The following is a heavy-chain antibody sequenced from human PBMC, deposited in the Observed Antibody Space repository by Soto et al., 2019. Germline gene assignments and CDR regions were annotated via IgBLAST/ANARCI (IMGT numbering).Heavy chain of an antibody. D-gene: IGHD3-9*01. J-gene: IGHJ4*02. CDR2: IYHSGST. CDR3: ARDSDYDILTGPFDY. Sequence: SETLSLNCAVSVYSISSGYYWGCIRQPPGKGLEWIGSIYHSGSTYYNPSLKSRVTISVDTSKNQFSLKLSSVTAADTAVYYCARDSDYDILTGPFDYWGQGTLVTVSS. CDR1: VYSISSGYY. V-gene: IGHV4-38-2*02.